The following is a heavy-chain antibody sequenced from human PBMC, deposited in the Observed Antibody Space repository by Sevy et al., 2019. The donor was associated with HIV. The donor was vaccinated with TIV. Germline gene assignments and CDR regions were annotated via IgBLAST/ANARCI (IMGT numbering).Heavy chain of an antibody. CDR2: IYHSGST. V-gene: IGHV4-38-2*02. D-gene: IGHD2-2*01. J-gene: IGHJ4*02. CDR3: ARDRGVVPAIFDY. CDR1: GYSISSGYY. Sequence: SETLSLTCAVSGYSISSGYYWGWIRQPPGKGLVWIGSIYHSGSTYYNPSLKSRVTISVDTSKNQFSLKLSSVTAADTAVYYCARDRGVVPAIFDYWGQGTLVTVSS.